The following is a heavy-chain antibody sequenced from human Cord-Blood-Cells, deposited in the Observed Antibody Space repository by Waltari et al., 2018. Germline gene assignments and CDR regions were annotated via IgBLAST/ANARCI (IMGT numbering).Heavy chain of an antibody. CDR3: ARDHKSQDTAMDIDY. D-gene: IGHD5-18*01. Sequence: VQLVESGGGVVQPGRSLRLSCAASGFTFRSYGMQCVRPAPGKGLEWVAVIWYDGSNKYYADSGKGRFTISRDNSKNTLYLQMNSLRAEDTAVYYCARDHKSQDTAMDIDYWGQGTLVTVSS. CDR2: IWYDGSNK. V-gene: IGHV3-33*01. J-gene: IGHJ4*02. CDR1: GFTFRSYG.